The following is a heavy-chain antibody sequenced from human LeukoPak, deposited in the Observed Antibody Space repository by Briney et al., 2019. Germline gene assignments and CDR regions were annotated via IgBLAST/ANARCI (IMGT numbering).Heavy chain of an antibody. CDR2: IDPTSAGT. CDR1: GYPLNNYY. Sequence: SVKVSCKASGYPLNNYYIHWVRQAPGQGLEWVGIIDPTSAGTTYTQRFQGRITMTRDTSTSTFYMELSSLIADDTAVYFCARASQGYSSSWFSYFDSWGQGTPVAVSS. J-gene: IGHJ4*02. D-gene: IGHD6-13*01. CDR3: ARASQGYSSSWFSYFDS. V-gene: IGHV1-46*02.